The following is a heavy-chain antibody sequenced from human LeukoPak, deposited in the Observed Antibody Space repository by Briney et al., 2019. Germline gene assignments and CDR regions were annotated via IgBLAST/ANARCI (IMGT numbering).Heavy chain of an antibody. J-gene: IGHJ4*02. D-gene: IGHD1-1*01. CDR2: ISGSGGIT. CDR3: AKDPASSGNWNDGNIDD. Sequence: PGGSLTLSCAASGFTFSSYSMSWVRQAPGRGLEWVSAISGSGGITYYADSVKGRFTISRDNSKNTLYLQMNSMRAEDTAVYYCAKDPASSGNWNDGNIDDWGQGTLVTVSS. V-gene: IGHV3-23*01. CDR1: GFTFSSYS.